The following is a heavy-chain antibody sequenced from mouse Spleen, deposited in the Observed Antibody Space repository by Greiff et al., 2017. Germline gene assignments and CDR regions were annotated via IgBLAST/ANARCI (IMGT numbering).Heavy chain of an antibody. CDR1: GYTFTSYW. CDR3: ARSSPDY. J-gene: IGHJ2*01. Sequence: VQLQQPGAELVMPGASVKLSCKASGYTFTSYWMHWVKQRTGQGLEWIGEIYPRSGNTYYNEKFKGKATLTADKSSSTAYMELRSLTSEDSAVYFCARSSPDYWGQGTTLTVSS. V-gene: IGHV1-81*01. CDR2: IYPRSGNT.